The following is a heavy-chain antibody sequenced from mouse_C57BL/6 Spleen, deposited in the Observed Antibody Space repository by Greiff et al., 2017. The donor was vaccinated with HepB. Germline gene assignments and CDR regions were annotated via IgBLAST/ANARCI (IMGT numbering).Heavy chain of an antibody. Sequence: VQLQQSGAELVKPGASVKISCKASGYAFSSYWMNWVKQRPGKGLEWIGQIYPGDGDTNYNGKFKGKATLTADKSSSTAYMQRSSLTSEDSAVNCCARSGGGYLWFAYWGPGTLVTVSA. D-gene: IGHD1-2*01. J-gene: IGHJ3*01. CDR3: ARSGGGYLWFAY. V-gene: IGHV1-80*01. CDR1: GYAFSSYW. CDR2: IYPGDGDT.